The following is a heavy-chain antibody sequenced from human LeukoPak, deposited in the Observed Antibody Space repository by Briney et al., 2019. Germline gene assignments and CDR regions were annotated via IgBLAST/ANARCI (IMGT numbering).Heavy chain of an antibody. J-gene: IGHJ5*02. D-gene: IGHD3-22*01. CDR3: ARDPWAYYDSSGYYP. CDR1: VFTFSSYS. V-gene: IGHV3-21*01. Sequence: GGSLRLSCAASVFTFSSYSMNWVRQAPGKGGEGVSSISSSSSDIYYADSVKGRFTISRDNAKNSMYLPMNRPRAEETAVYYSARDPWAYYDSSGYYPWGQGTLVTVSS. CDR2: ISSSSSDI.